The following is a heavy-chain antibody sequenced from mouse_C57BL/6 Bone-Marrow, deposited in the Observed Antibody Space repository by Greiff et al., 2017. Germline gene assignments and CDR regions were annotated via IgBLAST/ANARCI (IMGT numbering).Heavy chain of an antibody. Sequence: VQLQQSGAELVRPGASVKLSCTASGFNIKDDYMHWVKQRPEQGLEWIGWIDPENGDTEYASKFQGKATITADTSSNTAYLQLSSLTSEDTAVYYCYGSTHYFDYWGQGTTLTVSS. CDR2: IDPENGDT. V-gene: IGHV14-4*01. J-gene: IGHJ2*01. CDR1: GFNIKDDY. CDR3: YGSTHYFDY. D-gene: IGHD1-1*01.